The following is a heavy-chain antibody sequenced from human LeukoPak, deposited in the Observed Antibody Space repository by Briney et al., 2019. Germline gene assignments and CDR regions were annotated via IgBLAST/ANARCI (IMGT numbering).Heavy chain of an antibody. J-gene: IGHJ5*02. CDR3: CSLQWGHGRLCLLFIAVLEAGALSRRWFDP. V-gene: IGHV4-59*12. CDR1: GGSISTYY. D-gene: IGHD2-15*01. CDR2: IFYTGST. Sequence: PSETLSLTCTVSGGSISTYYWSWIRQPPGKGLEWIGLIFYTGSTNYNPSLKSRVTISVDTSKNQFSLRLSSVTAGDTAVYLCCSLQWGHGRLCLLFIAVLEAGALSRRWFDPWGQGTPVTVSS.